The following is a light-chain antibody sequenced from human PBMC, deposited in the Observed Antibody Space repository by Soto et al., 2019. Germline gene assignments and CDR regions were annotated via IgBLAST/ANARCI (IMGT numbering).Light chain of an antibody. V-gene: IGLV2-14*01. CDR1: SSDVGGYNY. CDR3: SSYTSSHYV. CDR2: EVS. J-gene: IGLJ1*01. Sequence: QSVLTQPASVSGSPGQSITISCTGTSSDVGGYNYVSWYQQHPGKAPKLMIYEVSNRPSGVSNRFSGSKSGNTASLTISGLQAEDEADYYCSSYTSSHYVFGTGTKVTAL.